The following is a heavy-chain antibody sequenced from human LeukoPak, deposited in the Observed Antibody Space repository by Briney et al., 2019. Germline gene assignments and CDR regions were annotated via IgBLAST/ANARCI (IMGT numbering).Heavy chain of an antibody. V-gene: IGHV3-15*01. J-gene: IGHJ3*02. CDR2: IKSKSDGGTT. D-gene: IGHD2-15*01. Sequence: GGSLRLSCAASTFTFSNAWMSWVRQAPGKGLEWAGRIKSKSDGGTTDYAAPVKGRFTISRDDSKNTLYLQMNSLKTEDTAVYYCTTAPRGYCSGGSCSYAFDIWGQGTMVTVSS. CDR1: TFTFSNAW. CDR3: TTAPRGYCSGGSCSYAFDI.